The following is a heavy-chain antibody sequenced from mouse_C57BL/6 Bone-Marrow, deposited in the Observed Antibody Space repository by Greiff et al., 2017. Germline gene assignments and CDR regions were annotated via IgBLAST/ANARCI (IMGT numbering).Heavy chain of an antibody. CDR2: IYPGSGST. V-gene: IGHV1-55*01. D-gene: IGHD2-5*01. J-gene: IGHJ3*01. Sequence: QVQLKQPGAELVKPGASVKMSCKASGYTFTSYWITWVKQRPGQGLEWIGDIYPGSGSTNYNEKFKSKATLSVYTSSSTAYMQLSSLTSEDSAVYYCARSYSNYLFAYWGQGTLVTVSA. CDR3: ARSYSNYLFAY. CDR1: GYTFTSYW.